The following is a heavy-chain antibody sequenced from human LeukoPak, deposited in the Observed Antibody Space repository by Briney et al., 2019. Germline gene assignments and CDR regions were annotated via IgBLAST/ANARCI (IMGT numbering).Heavy chain of an antibody. Sequence: PSETLSLTYSVSGGSISSHYWRWIRQPPGKGLGGSGYIYYSGSTNYNRSLKSRVTISVDTSKTQFSLKLSPVTAADTAVYYCARGSENDFWSGYYTEGYSYYMDVWGKGTTVTVSS. CDR3: ARGSENDFWSGYYTEGYSYYMDV. CDR2: IYYSGST. D-gene: IGHD3-3*01. CDR1: GGSISSHY. V-gene: IGHV4-59*11. J-gene: IGHJ6*03.